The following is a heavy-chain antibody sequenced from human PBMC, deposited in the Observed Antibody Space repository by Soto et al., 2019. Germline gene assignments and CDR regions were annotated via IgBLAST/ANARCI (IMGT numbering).Heavy chain of an antibody. Sequence: GGSLRLSCAASGFTFSSYGMHWVRQAPGKGLEWVAVISYDGSNKYYADSVKGRFTISRDNSKNTLYLQMNSLRAEDTAVYYCAKDDRHYYDSSGYYVTPTLDYWGQGTLVTVSS. CDR1: GFTFSSYG. CDR2: ISYDGSNK. J-gene: IGHJ4*02. V-gene: IGHV3-30*18. D-gene: IGHD3-22*01. CDR3: AKDDRHYYDSSGYYVTPTLDY.